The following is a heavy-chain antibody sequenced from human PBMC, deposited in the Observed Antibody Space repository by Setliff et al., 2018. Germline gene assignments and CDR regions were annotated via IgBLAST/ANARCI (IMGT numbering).Heavy chain of an antibody. J-gene: IGHJ3*02. D-gene: IGHD1-26*01. Sequence: SVKVSCKASGGTFSSYTISWVRQAPGQGLEWMGRIIPILGIANYAQKFQGRVTITADKSTSTAYMELSSLRSEDTAVYYCARKGISALSGAFDMWGQGTMVTVSS. CDR1: GGTFSSYT. CDR2: IIPILGIA. V-gene: IGHV1-69*02. CDR3: ARKGISALSGAFDM.